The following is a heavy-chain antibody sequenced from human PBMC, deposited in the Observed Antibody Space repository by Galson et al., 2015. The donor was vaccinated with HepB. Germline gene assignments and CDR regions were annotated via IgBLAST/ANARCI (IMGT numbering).Heavy chain of an antibody. CDR3: ATDSSGYPLLIDY. Sequence: SLRLSCAASGFTFSDYAMHWVRQAPGKGLEWVAVISYDGINQYYADSVKGRFSISRDNSKNTLYLQMNSLRTDDTALYYCATDSSGYPLLIDYWGQGTLVTVSS. J-gene: IGHJ4*02. V-gene: IGHV3-30-3*01. CDR1: GFTFSDYA. D-gene: IGHD3-22*01. CDR2: ISYDGINQ.